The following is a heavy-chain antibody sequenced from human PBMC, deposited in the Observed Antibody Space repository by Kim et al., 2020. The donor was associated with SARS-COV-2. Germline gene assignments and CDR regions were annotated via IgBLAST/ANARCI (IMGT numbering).Heavy chain of an antibody. V-gene: IGHV6-1*01. CDR3: ARQYGSARYYSGLDA. D-gene: IGHD4-4*01. J-gene: IGHJ6*02. CDR2: TYYRSKWYN. Sequence: SQTLSLTCDISGDSVSSNSAAWNWIRQSPSRGLEWLGRTYYRSKWYNDYALSVKSRITINPDTSKNQLSLQLNSMTPEDTAIYYCARQYGSARYYSGLDAWGQGTTVTVSS. CDR1: GDSVSSNSAA.